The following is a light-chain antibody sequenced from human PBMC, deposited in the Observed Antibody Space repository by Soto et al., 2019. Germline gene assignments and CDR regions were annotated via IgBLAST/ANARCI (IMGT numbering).Light chain of an antibody. J-gene: IGKJ1*01. Sequence: EIVMTQSPATLSVSPGERATLSCRASQSVGGNLAWYQQKPGQPPRLLIYAASSRPTGIPDRFSGSGSGTEFTLTIRSRQSEDFEVYYCQQYKNWPPWTFGQGTKVEIK. CDR3: QQYKNWPPWT. CDR1: QSVGGN. CDR2: AAS. V-gene: IGKV3-15*01.